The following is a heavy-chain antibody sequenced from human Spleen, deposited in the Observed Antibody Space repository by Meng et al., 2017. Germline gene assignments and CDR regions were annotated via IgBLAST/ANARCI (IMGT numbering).Heavy chain of an antibody. J-gene: IGHJ5*02. D-gene: IGHD2-2*01. V-gene: IGHV3-66*02. CDR2: IYAGGNI. CDR3: ARDLGCTSTTCRNNWFDP. Sequence: GESLKSSWAASGSSVSHNYMSGGRQAPGKGLEWGSVIYAGGNIYYADSVKGRFTISGDNSKNTLYLQMNSLRVEDTAVYYCARDLGCTSTTCRNNWFDPWGQGTLVTVSS. CDR1: GSSVSHNY.